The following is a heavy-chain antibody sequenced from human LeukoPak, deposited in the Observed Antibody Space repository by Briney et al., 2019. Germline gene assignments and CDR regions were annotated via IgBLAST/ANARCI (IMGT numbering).Heavy chain of an antibody. CDR2: IFGCEHT. CDR1: GGSISTFF. J-gene: IGHJ4*02. V-gene: IGHV4-59*01. CDR3: ARGTGWLPDW. Sequence: SETLSLTCTVSGGSISTFFWSWIRQPPRRGLGRVGHIFGCEHTDNNPSLKSRLTISVNTSKYDFSLQLTSVTAADTAVYYCARGTGWLPDWWGQGILVTVSS. D-gene: IGHD6-19*01.